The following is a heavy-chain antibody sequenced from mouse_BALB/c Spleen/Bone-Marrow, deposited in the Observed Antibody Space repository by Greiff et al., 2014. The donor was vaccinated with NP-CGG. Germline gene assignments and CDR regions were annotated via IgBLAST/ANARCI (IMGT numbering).Heavy chain of an antibody. Sequence: QVQLQQSGTELMKPGASVKISCKATGYAFSTYWIQWIKQRPGHDLDWIGEISPGTGNTNNNEKFRGKATFTADASSNTAYMQLSSLTSEDSAVYFCAIIGYQAWFTYWGQGTLVTVSP. D-gene: IGHD2-2*01. CDR2: ISPGTGNT. CDR3: AIIGYQAWFTY. V-gene: IGHV1-9*01. CDR1: GYAFSTYW. J-gene: IGHJ3*01.